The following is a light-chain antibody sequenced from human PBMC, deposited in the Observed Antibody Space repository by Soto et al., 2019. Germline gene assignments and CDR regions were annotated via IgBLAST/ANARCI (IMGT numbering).Light chain of an antibody. CDR1: QGISSY. Sequence: AIRMTQSPSSFSASTGDRVTFTCRASQGISSYLAWYQQKPGEAPKLLIYGASTLQSGVPSRFSGSGSGTDFTLTISCLQSEDFETYYCQQYYVYPWTLGQGTKVDIK. CDR3: QQYYVYPWT. J-gene: IGKJ1*01. CDR2: GAS. V-gene: IGKV1-8*01.